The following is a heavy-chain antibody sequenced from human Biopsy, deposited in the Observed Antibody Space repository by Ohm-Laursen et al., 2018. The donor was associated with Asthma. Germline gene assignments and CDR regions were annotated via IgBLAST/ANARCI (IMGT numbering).Heavy chain of an antibody. CDR2: IIPIFGTA. J-gene: IGHJ4*02. V-gene: IGHV1-69*01. CDR1: GGTFSSYA. D-gene: IGHD6-6*01. Sequence: SSVKVSCKASGGTFSSYAISWVRQAPGQGLEWMGGIIPIFGTANYAQKFQGRVTITADESTSTAYTELSSLRSEDTAVYYCARERIAARQRRYYFDYWGQGTLVTVSS. CDR3: ARERIAARQRRYYFDY.